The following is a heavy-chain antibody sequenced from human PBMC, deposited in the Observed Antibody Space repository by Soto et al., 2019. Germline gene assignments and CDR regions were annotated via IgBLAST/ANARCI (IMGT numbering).Heavy chain of an antibody. Sequence: EVHLWESGGGLVQPGESLRLSCAASGFTFSSYAMSWVRQAPGKGLEWVSVISGSDDSTYYADSVKGGFTISRDNSKNTLYLQMNSLRAEDTAVYYCAKRSSSSTFDYWGQGTLVTVSS. CDR1: GFTFSSYA. J-gene: IGHJ4*02. CDR2: ISGSDDST. CDR3: AKRSSSSTFDY. D-gene: IGHD6-6*01. V-gene: IGHV3-23*01.